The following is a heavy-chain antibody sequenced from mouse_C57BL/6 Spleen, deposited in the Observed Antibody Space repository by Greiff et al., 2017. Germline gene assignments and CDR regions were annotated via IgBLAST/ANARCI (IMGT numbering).Heavy chain of an antibody. V-gene: IGHV1-59*01. Sequence: QVQLQQPGAELVRPGTSVKLSCKASGYTFTSYWMHWVKQRPGQGLEWIGVIDPSDSYTNYNQKFKGKATLTVDTSSSTAYMQLSSLTSEDSAVYYCAKGNYYGSTQYYFDYWGQGTTLTVSS. CDR2: IDPSDSYT. CDR3: AKGNYYGSTQYYFDY. CDR1: GYTFTSYW. D-gene: IGHD1-1*01. J-gene: IGHJ2*01.